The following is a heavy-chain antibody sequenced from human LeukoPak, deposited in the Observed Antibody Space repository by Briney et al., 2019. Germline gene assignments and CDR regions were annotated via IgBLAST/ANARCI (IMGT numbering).Heavy chain of an antibody. CDR3: TRVGYSSGWGERFDY. D-gene: IGHD6-19*01. CDR1: GFILGDYA. Sequence: GGSLSLSCTVSGFILGDYAMSWFRHATGEGREWVGFIRRRAYHRTTEYAASEKGRFTISRADSKSTAYLQMNSLKTGETAVYYCTRVGYSSGWGERFDYWGQGTLVTVSS. CDR2: IRRRAYHRTT. J-gene: IGHJ4*02. V-gene: IGHV3-49*03.